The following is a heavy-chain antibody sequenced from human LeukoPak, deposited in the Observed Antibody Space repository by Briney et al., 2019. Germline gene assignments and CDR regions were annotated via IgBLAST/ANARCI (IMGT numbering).Heavy chain of an antibody. V-gene: IGHV3-23*01. J-gene: IGHJ4*02. CDR2: IGSSGDYT. CDR3: AKARTSVYDFSLDY. CDR1: GFSFSKFA. Sequence: GGSLRLSCAASGFSFSKFAMSWVRQAPGKGLEWVSAIGSSGDYTYYADAVEGRFTISRDNFKNTLYLQMNSLRAEDTAVYYCAKARTSVYDFSLDYWGQGALVTVSS. D-gene: IGHD5/OR15-5a*01.